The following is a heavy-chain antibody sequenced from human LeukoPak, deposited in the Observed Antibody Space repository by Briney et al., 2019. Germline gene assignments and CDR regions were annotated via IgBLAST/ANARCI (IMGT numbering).Heavy chain of an antibody. CDR3: ARSSGSSGPFDY. V-gene: IGHV4-4*09. CDR1: GGSISSYY. J-gene: IGHJ4*02. CDR2: IYTSGST. Sequence: SETLSLTCTVSGGSISSYYWSWIRQPPGKGLEWIGYIYTSGSTNYNPSLKSRGTISVDTSKNQFSLKLSSVTAADTAVYYCARSSGSSGPFDYWGQGTLVTVSS. D-gene: IGHD6-25*01.